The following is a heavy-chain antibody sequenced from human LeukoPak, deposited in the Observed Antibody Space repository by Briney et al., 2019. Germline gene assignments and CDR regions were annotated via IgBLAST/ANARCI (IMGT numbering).Heavy chain of an antibody. Sequence: QSGGSLRLSCAASGFTFSSYGMPWVRQAPGKGREWVSSITGSGASTYYGDSVKGRFTISRDNSKNTLYLQMNRLRAEDTAVYYCAKDGGGSLEWLPPMDVWGQGTTVTVSS. CDR2: ITGSGAST. D-gene: IGHD3-3*01. J-gene: IGHJ6*02. CDR3: AKDGGGSLEWLPPMDV. V-gene: IGHV3-23*01. CDR1: GFTFSSYG.